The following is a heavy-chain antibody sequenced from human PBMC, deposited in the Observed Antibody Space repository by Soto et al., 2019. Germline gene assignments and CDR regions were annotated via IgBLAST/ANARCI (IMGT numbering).Heavy chain of an antibody. Sequence: QVQLVESGGGVVQPGRSLRLSCAASGFTFPSYGMHWVRQAPGKGLEWVAVISFDGSNEYYADSVKGRFTISRENSKNTLSLQMNSLRAEDTAVYYCAKDAPKNCIRTSCYGGDGYYYYGMDVWGQGTTVTVSS. V-gene: IGHV3-30*18. CDR3: AKDAPKNCIRTSCYGGDGYYYYGMDV. CDR1: GFTFPSYG. J-gene: IGHJ6*02. CDR2: ISFDGSNE. D-gene: IGHD2-2*01.